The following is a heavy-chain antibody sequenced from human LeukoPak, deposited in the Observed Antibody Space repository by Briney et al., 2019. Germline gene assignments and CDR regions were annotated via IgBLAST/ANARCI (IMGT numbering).Heavy chain of an antibody. CDR3: ARNWGGSGDGFRNFGY. CDR2: INPSGGST. CDR1: GYTFTSYD. Sequence: ASVKVSCKASGYTFTSYDLHWVRQAPGQGLEWMGIINPSGGSTSYAQKFQGRVTVTRDTSTRTVYMELSGLRSEDTAVYYCARNWGGSGDGFRNFGYWGQGTLVTVSS. J-gene: IGHJ4*02. D-gene: IGHD5-24*01. V-gene: IGHV1-46*01.